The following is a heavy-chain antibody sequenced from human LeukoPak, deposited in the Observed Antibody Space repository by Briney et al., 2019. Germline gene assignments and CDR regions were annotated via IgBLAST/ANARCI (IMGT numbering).Heavy chain of an antibody. CDR3: ARDIGSSGWYDAFDI. V-gene: IGHV3-21*01. D-gene: IGHD6-19*01. CDR1: GFTFSSYE. Sequence: GGSLRLSCAASGFTFSSYEMNWVRQAPGKGLEWVSSISSSSSYIYYADSVKGRFTISRDNAKNSLYLQMNSLRAEDTAVYYCARDIGSSGWYDAFDIWGQGTMVTVSS. CDR2: ISSSSSYI. J-gene: IGHJ3*02.